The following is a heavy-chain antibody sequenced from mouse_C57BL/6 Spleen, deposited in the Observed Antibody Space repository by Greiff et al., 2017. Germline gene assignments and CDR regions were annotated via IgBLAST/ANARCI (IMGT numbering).Heavy chain of an antibody. V-gene: IGHV1-15*01. J-gene: IGHJ2*01. CDR3: TRPYGNYILDY. Sequence: VQLQQSGAELVRPGASVTLSCKASGYTFTDYEMHWVKQTPVHGLEWIGAIDPETGGTAYNQKFKGKAILTADKSSSTAYMKLRSLTSEDSAVYYCTRPYGNYILDYWGQGTTLTVSS. D-gene: IGHD2-1*01. CDR1: GYTFTDYE. CDR2: IDPETGGT.